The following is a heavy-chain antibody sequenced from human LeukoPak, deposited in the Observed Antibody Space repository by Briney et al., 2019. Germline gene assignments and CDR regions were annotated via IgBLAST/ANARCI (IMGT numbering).Heavy chain of an antibody. CDR3: ASLAAAGISDY. V-gene: IGHV4-4*07. D-gene: IGHD6-13*01. CDR2: IYTSGST. Sequence: PSETLSLTCTVSGGSISSYYWSWIRQPAGKGLEWIVRIYTSGSTNYNPSLKSRVTMSVDTSKNQFSLKLSSVTAADTAVYYCASLAAAGISDYWGQGTLVTVSS. CDR1: GGSISSYY. J-gene: IGHJ4*02.